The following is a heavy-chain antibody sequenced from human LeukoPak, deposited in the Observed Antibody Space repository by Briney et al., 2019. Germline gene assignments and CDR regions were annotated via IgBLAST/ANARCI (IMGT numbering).Heavy chain of an antibody. CDR2: INYSGST. CDR3: SRLFVTGVDGRGWFHS. CDR1: GDSISSSPEY. Sequence: SETLSLTCSVSGDSISSSPEYWGWIRQPPGKGLEYIGSINYSGSTYYDPSLKGRVTISVDTSKNQFSLKVTSMTAADSAVYYCSRLFVTGVDGRGWFHSWSQGTLVTVSS. V-gene: IGHV4-39*01. D-gene: IGHD1-14*01. J-gene: IGHJ5*01.